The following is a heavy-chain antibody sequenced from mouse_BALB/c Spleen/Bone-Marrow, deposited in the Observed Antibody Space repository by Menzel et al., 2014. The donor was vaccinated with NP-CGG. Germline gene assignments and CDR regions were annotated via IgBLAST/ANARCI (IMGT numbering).Heavy chain of an antibody. CDR3: ARVSYRYNWYFDV. Sequence: VQLQQPGPGLVKPSQSLSLTCSVTGYSITSGYFWNWIRQLPGNKLEWMGYISYDGTNNYNPSLKNRISITRDTSKNHFFLKLNSVTTEDTATYYCARVSYRYNWYFDVWGAGTTVTVSS. CDR1: GYSITSGYF. CDR2: ISYDGTN. V-gene: IGHV3-6*02. D-gene: IGHD2-14*01. J-gene: IGHJ1*01.